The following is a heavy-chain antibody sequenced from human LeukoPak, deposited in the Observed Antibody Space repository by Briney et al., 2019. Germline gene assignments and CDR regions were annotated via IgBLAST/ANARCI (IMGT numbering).Heavy chain of an antibody. J-gene: IGHJ6*02. D-gene: IGHD1-14*01. Sequence: GGSLRLSCAASGSTFSSYGMHWVRQAPGKGLEWVAVISYDGSNKYYADSVKGRFTISRDNSKNTLYLQMSSLRAEDTAVYYCRRGTGRLAQEVYYGMDVWGQGTTVTVSS. CDR1: GSTFSSYG. V-gene: IGHV3-30*03. CDR3: RRGTGRLAQEVYYGMDV. CDR2: ISYDGSNK.